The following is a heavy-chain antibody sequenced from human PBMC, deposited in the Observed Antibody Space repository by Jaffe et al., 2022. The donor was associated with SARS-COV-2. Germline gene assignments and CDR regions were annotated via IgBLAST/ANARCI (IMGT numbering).Heavy chain of an antibody. CDR2: IYTSGST. D-gene: IGHD3-22*01. J-gene: IGHJ6*02. Sequence: QVQLQESGPGLVKPSQTLSLTCTVSGGSISSGSYYWSWIRQPAGKGLEWIGRIYTSGSTNYNPSLKSRVTISVDTSKNQFSLKLSSVTAADTAVYYCARDLTYYYDSSGYVSGMDVWGQGTTVTVSS. V-gene: IGHV4-61*02. CDR3: ARDLTYYYDSSGYVSGMDV. CDR1: GGSISSGSYY.